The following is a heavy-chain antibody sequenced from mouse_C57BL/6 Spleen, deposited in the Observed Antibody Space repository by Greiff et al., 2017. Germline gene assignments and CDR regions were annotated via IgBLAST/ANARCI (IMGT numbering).Heavy chain of an antibody. J-gene: IGHJ3*01. Sequence: VMLVESGPGLVAPSQSLSITCTVSGFSLTGDGVNWVCHPPGKGLEWLGMIWGDGSTDYNSALKSRLGISKDNSKSQVFLKTNSLQTDDTARYYCARDPYWGQGTLVTVSA. V-gene: IGHV2-6-7*01. CDR1: GFSLTGDG. CDR3: ARDPY. CDR2: IWGDGST.